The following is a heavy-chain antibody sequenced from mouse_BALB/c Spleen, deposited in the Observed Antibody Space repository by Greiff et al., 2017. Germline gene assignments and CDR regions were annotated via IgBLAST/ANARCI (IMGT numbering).Heavy chain of an antibody. CDR1: GFTFSSYT. D-gene: IGHD1-1*01. V-gene: IGHV5-12-2*01. J-gene: IGHJ4*01. CDR2: ISNGGGST. CDR3: ARPHYYGSSDYAMDY. Sequence: EVHLVESGGGLVQPGGSLKLSCAASGFTFSSYTMSWVRQTPEKRLEWVAYISNGGGSTYYPDTVKGRFTISRDNAKNTLYLQMSSLRSEDTAMYYCARPHYYGSSDYAMDYWGQGTSVTVSS.